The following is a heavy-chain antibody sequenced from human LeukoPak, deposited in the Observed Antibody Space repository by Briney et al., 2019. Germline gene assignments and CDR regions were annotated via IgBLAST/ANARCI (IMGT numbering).Heavy chain of an antibody. D-gene: IGHD2-8*02. CDR3: ARGRYWGYYYYMDV. Sequence: SETLSLTCAVYGGSFSGYYWSWIRQPPGKGLEWMGEINHSGSTNYNPSLKSRVTISVDTSKNQFSLKLSSVTAADTAVYYCARGRYWGYYYYMDVWGKGTTVTVSS. CDR1: GGSFSGYY. CDR2: INHSGST. J-gene: IGHJ6*03. V-gene: IGHV4-34*01.